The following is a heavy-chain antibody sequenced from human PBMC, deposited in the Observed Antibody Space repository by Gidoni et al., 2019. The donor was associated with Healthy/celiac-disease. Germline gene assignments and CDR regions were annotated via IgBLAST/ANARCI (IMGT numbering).Heavy chain of an antibody. CDR3: ARGASYDSSGYFSPDNYFDY. V-gene: IGHV3-30*01. J-gene: IGHJ4*02. Sequence: QVQLVESGGGVVQPGRSLRLSCAASGFTFSSYAMHWVRQAPGKGLEWVAVISYDGSNKYYADSVKGRFTISRDNSKNTLYLQMNSLRAEDTAVYYCARGASYDSSGYFSPDNYFDYWGQGTLVTVSS. D-gene: IGHD3-22*01. CDR2: ISYDGSNK. CDR1: GFTFSSYA.